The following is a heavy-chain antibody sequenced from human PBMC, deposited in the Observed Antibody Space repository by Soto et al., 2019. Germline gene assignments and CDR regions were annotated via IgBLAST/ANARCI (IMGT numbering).Heavy chain of an antibody. J-gene: IGHJ6*02. CDR3: AKWSGDSSSSNPYYYYYGMDV. D-gene: IGHD6-6*01. CDR2: ISYDGSNK. Sequence: PGGSLRLSCAASGFTFSSYGMHWVRQAPGKGLEWVAVISYDGSNKYYADSVKGRFTISRDNSKNTLYLQMNSLRAEDTAVYYCAKWSGDSSSSNPYYYYYGMDVWGQGTTVTVSS. CDR1: GFTFSSYG. V-gene: IGHV3-30*18.